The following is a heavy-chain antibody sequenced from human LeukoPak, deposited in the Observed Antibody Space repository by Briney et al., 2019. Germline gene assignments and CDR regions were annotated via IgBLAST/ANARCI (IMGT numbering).Heavy chain of an antibody. CDR2: ISSSSSYI. CDR1: GGSISSSSYY. J-gene: IGHJ5*02. Sequence: ETLSLTCTVSGGSISSSSYYWGWVRQAPGKGLEWVSSISSSSSYIYYADSVKGRFAISRDNAKNSLYLQMNSLRAEDTAVYYCASSLGPAAMGYWFDPWGQGTLVTVSS. CDR3: ASSLGPAAMGYWFDP. D-gene: IGHD2-2*01. V-gene: IGHV3-21*01.